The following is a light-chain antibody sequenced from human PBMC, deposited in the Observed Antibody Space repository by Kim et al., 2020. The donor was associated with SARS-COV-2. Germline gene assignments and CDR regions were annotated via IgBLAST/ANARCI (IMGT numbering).Light chain of an antibody. J-gene: IGLJ2*01. CDR1: NIGSKN. CDR2: RDS. CDR3: QVWDSSTVV. Sequence: SYELTQPLSVSVALGQTARITCGGNNIGSKNVHWYQQKPGQAPVRVIYRDSNRPSGIPERFSGSNSGNTATLTISRAQAGDEADYYCQVWDSSTVV. V-gene: IGLV3-9*01.